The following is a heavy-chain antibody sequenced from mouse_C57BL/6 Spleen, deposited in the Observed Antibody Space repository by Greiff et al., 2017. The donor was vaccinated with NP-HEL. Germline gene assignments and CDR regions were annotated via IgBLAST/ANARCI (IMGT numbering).Heavy chain of an antibody. CDR3: ARYGSSYPTWFAY. Sequence: QVQLKESGAELVKPGASVKMSCKASGYTFTSYWITWVKQRPGQGLEWIGDIYPGSGSTNYNEKFKSKATLTVETSSSTAYMQLSSLTSEDSAVYYGARYGSSYPTWFAYWGQGTLVTVSA. J-gene: IGHJ3*01. CDR2: IYPGSGST. V-gene: IGHV1-55*01. D-gene: IGHD1-1*01. CDR1: GYTFTSYW.